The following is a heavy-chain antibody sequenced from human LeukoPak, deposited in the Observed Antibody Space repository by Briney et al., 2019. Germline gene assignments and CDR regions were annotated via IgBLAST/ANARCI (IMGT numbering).Heavy chain of an antibody. D-gene: IGHD1-26*01. CDR2: ITESGGST. Sequence: GGSLILSCAASGFTFSSYAMSWVRQAPGKGLEWVSAITESGGSTYYADSVKGRFTISRDNSKNTLYLQMNSLRAEDTAVYYCAKASGGSGSYFDYWGQGTLVTVSS. CDR3: AKASGGSGSYFDY. CDR1: GFTFSSYA. V-gene: IGHV3-23*01. J-gene: IGHJ4*02.